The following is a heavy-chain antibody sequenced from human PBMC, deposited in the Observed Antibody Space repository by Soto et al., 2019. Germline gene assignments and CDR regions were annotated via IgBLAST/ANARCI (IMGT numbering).Heavy chain of an antibody. Sequence: QVQLQESGPGLLKPSQTLSLTCTFSGGSISRGGYYWSWIRQHQGRGREWIGYIYYSGSTYYNPSLKSRVTISVDTSKNQFSLKLSSVTAADTAVYYCARDYTTASYYYYGMDVWGQGTTVTVSS. V-gene: IGHV4-31*03. D-gene: IGHD1-1*01. CDR2: IYYSGST. CDR1: GGSISRGGYY. CDR3: ARDYTTASYYYYGMDV. J-gene: IGHJ6*02.